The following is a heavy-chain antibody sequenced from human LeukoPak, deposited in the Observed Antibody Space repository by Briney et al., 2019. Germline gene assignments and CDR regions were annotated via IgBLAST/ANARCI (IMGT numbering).Heavy chain of an antibody. CDR3: ARDMYNWNYVQVPGY. D-gene: IGHD1-7*01. CDR1: GYTFTSYD. CDR2: MNPNSGNT. V-gene: IGHV1-8*01. J-gene: IGHJ4*02. Sequence: GASVKVSCKASGYTFTSYDINWVRQATGQGLEWMGWMNPNSGNTGYAQKFQGRVTMTRNTSISTAYMELSSLRSEDTAVYYCARDMYNWNYVQVPGYWGQGTLVTVSS.